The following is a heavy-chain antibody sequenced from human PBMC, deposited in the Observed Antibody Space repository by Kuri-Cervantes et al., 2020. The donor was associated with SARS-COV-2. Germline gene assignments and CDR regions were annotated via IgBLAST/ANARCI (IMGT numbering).Heavy chain of an antibody. V-gene: IGHV3-11*04. CDR2: ISSSGNNM. CDR3: ARDDSFDY. Sequence: GGSLRLSCAASGFIFNDYCMGWIRQAPGKGLEWVSYISSSGNNMYYADSVKGRFTISRDDAKNSLHLQMNSLRAEDTAVYYCARDDSFDYWGQGTLVTVSS. CDR1: GFIFNDYC. J-gene: IGHJ4*02.